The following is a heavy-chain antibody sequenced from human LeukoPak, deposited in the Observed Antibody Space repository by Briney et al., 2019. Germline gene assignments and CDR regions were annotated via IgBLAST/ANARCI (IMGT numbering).Heavy chain of an antibody. CDR3: TRDLGY. CDR1: GFAFSVYA. CDR2: INTDGSST. J-gene: IGHJ4*02. V-gene: IGHV3-74*01. Sequence: PGGSLRLSCAASGFAFSVYAMSWLRQPPGKGLVWVSRINTDGSSTSYADSVKGRFTISRDNAKNTLHLQMNSLRAEDTAVYYCTRDLGYWGQGTLVTVSS.